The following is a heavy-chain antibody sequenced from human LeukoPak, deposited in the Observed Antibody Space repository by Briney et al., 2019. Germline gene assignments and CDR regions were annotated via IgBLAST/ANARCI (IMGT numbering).Heavy chain of an antibody. CDR1: GYSISSGYY. V-gene: IGHV4-38-2*01. CDR3: ARFSYDSSGYYGSNY. Sequence: SETLSLTCAVSGYSISSGYYWGWIRQPPGKGLEWIGSIYHSGSTYYNPSLKRRVTISVDTSKNQFSLKLSSVTAADTAVYYCARFSYDSSGYYGSNYWGQGTLVTVSS. J-gene: IGHJ4*02. CDR2: IYHSGST. D-gene: IGHD3-22*01.